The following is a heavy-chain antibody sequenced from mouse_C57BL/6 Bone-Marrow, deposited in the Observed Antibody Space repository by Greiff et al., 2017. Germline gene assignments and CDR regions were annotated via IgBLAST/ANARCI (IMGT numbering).Heavy chain of an antibody. Sequence: QVQLQQPGAELVKPGASVKLSCKASGYTFTSYWMQWVQQRPGQGLEWIGVIDPSDSSTNYNQKFKGKATLTVDTSSSTTYMQLSSLTSEDSAVYYCARDLGPIYYYGYYYAMDYWGQGTSVTVSS. CDR1: GYTFTSYW. D-gene: IGHD1-1*01. CDR2: IDPSDSST. V-gene: IGHV1-50*01. J-gene: IGHJ4*01. CDR3: ARDLGPIYYYGYYYAMDY.